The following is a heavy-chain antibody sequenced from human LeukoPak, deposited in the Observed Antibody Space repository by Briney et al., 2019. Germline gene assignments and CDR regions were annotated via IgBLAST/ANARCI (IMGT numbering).Heavy chain of an antibody. V-gene: IGHV4-34*01. D-gene: IGHD2-2*01. J-gene: IGHJ5*02. CDR3: AREVIVVVPAAYAWFDP. Sequence: PSETLSLTCAVYGGSFSGYYWSWIRQPPGKGLEWIGEINHSGSTNYNPSLKSRVTISVDTSKSQFSLKLSSVTAADTAVYYCAREVIVVVPAAYAWFDPWGQGTLVTVSS. CDR1: GGSFSGYY. CDR2: INHSGST.